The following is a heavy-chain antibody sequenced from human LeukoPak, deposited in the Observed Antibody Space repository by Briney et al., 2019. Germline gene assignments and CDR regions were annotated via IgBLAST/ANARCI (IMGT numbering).Heavy chain of an antibody. V-gene: IGHV3-23*01. J-gene: IGHJ5*02. D-gene: IGHD6-19*01. CDR1: GFTFSTYA. CDR2: ISDSGGST. Sequence: GGSLRLSCAASGFTFSTYAMNWVRQAPGKGLEWVSAISDSGGSTYYADSVKGRFTISRDNSKNTLYLQMNSLRAEDTAVYYCARDSSGWYGWFDLWGQGTLVTVSS. CDR3: ARDSSGWYGWFDL.